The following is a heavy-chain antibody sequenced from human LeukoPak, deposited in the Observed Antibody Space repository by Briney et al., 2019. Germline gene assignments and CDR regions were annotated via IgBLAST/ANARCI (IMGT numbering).Heavy chain of an antibody. CDR1: GYTFTGYC. Sequence: ASVKVSCKASGYTFTGYCMHWVRQAPGQGLEWMGWINPNNGDTNYAQKFQGRVTMTRDTFITTAYMELSRLTSDDTAVYYCARVVGQGTAMPSRDYFDYWGQGTLVIVSS. CDR3: ARVVGQGTAMPSRDYFDY. J-gene: IGHJ4*02. CDR2: INPNNGDT. V-gene: IGHV1-2*02. D-gene: IGHD5-18*01.